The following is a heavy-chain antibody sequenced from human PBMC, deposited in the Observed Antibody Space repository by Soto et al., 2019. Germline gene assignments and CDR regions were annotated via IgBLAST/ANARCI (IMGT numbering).Heavy chain of an antibody. CDR3: ARQGIWPYYYYVLDV. D-gene: IGHD3-10*01. J-gene: IGHJ6*02. Sequence: QVQLVQSGPEVRKPGASVKVSCEASGYTFTTYGISWVRQVPGQGLEWMGWISTYNGDTNSAQNFQGRVLMTADTSTGTAYLELMSLKSDDTAVYYCARQGIWPYYYYVLDVWGQGTIVTVSS. CDR1: GYTFTTYG. CDR2: ISTYNGDT. V-gene: IGHV1-18*01.